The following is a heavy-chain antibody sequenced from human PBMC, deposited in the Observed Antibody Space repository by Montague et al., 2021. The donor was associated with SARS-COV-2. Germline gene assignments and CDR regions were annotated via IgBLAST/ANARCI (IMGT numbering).Heavy chain of an antibody. CDR2: TYYTSKWYN. D-gene: IGHD3-9*01. V-gene: IGHV6-1*01. J-gene: IGHJ4*02. CDR1: GDSVSNNRAA. CDR3: ARAVDNYFGY. Sequence: CAISGDSVSNNRAAWNWVRQSPSRGLEWLGRTYYTSKWYNDYALFVKSRITINPDTSKNQVSLRLNSVTPEDTAIYFCARAVDNYFGYWGQGTLVTVSS.